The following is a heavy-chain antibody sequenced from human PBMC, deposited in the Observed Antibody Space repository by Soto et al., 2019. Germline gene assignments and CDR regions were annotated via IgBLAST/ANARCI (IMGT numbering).Heavy chain of an antibody. Sequence: QVQLVQSWAEVQKPGSSVKVSCKASGGTFSSSTISWVRQSPGQGLEWMGRIIPIRGIANYAQKFQGRVPITADKSTSTAYMELSSLRSEDTAVYYSARGSGSGWTYWGKGPLVTVSS. CDR1: GGTFSSST. V-gene: IGHV1-69*02. CDR2: IIPIRGIA. J-gene: IGHJ4*02. CDR3: ARGSGSGWTY. D-gene: IGHD6-19*01.